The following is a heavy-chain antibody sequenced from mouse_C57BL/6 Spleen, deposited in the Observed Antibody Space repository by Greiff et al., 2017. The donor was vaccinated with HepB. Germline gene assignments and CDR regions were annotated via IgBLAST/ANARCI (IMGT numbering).Heavy chain of an antibody. J-gene: IGHJ2*01. CDR3: ARGGSSSYYFDY. CDR1: GYTFTSYT. D-gene: IGHD1-1*01. CDR2: INPSSGYT. Sequence: VQLQQSGAELARPGASVKMSCKASGYTFTSYTMHWVKQRPGQGLEWIGYINPSSGYTKYNQKFKDKATLTADKSSSTAYMQLSSLTSEDSAVYYCARGGSSSYYFDYWGQSTTLTVSS. V-gene: IGHV1-4*01.